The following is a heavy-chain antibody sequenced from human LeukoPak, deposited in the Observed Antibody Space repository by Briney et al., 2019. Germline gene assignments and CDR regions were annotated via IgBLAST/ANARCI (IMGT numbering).Heavy chain of an antibody. CDR2: ISYDGSNN. J-gene: IGHJ4*02. V-gene: IGHV3-30*07. CDR3: AKDLGPYYFDY. D-gene: IGHD7-27*01. CDR1: GFTFSSYA. Sequence: GGSLRLSCAASGFTFSSYALHWVRQAPGKGLEWVAVISYDGSNNYYADSVKGRFTISRDYSKNTLYLQMNSLRAEDTAVYYCAKDLGPYYFDYWGQGTLVTVSS.